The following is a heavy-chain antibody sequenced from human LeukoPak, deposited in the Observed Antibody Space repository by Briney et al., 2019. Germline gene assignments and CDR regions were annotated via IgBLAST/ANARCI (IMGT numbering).Heavy chain of an antibody. V-gene: IGHV1-3*01. D-gene: IGHD3-3*01. Sequence: GASVKVSCKASGYTFTSYAMRWVRQAPGQRLEWMGWINAGNGNTKYSQKFQGRVTITRDTSASTAYMELSSLRSEDTAVYYCARHDFLGWFDPWGQGTLVTVSS. CDR2: INAGNGNT. J-gene: IGHJ5*02. CDR1: GYTFTSYA. CDR3: ARHDFLGWFDP.